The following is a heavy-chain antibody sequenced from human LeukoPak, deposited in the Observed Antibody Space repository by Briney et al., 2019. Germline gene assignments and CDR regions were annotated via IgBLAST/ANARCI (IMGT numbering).Heavy chain of an antibody. CDR3: ARVPDDGDYGGWHFDL. V-gene: IGHV4-34*01. J-gene: IGHJ2*01. Sequence: SETLSLTCAVYGGSFSGYYWSWIRQPPGKGLEWIGEITHSGSTDYSPSLKSRVTISVDTSKNQFSLKLSSVTAADTAVYYCARVPDDGDYGGWHFDLWGRGTLVTVSS. CDR2: ITHSGST. D-gene: IGHD4-17*01. CDR1: GGSFSGYY.